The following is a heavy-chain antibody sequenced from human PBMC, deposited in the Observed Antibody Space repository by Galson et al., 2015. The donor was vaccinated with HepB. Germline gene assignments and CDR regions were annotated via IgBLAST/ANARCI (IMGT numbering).Heavy chain of an antibody. CDR1: GFTVSSNY. D-gene: IGHD2-21*02. CDR2: IGGSGAST. CDR3: AKVAILGVTPHYFDY. J-gene: IGHJ4*02. V-gene: IGHV3-23*01. Sequence: SLRLSCAASGFTVSSNYMSWVRQAPGKGPEWVSSIGGSGASTYYADSVKGRFTFSRDNSKNTVYLQMNSLRVEDTAVYYCAKVAILGVTPHYFDYWGQGTRVTVSS.